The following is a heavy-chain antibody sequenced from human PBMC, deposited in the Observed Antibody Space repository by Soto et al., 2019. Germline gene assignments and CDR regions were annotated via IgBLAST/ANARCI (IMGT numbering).Heavy chain of an antibody. V-gene: IGHV4-34*01. D-gene: IGHD3-3*01. CDR1: GGSFSGYY. CDR2: INHSGST. CDR3: ARSSHVTIFGVVTNYYYYGMDV. J-gene: IGHJ6*02. Sequence: PSDTLSLTCAVYGGSFSGYYWSWIRQPPGKGLEWIGEINHSGSTNYNPSLKSRVTISVDTSKNQFSLKLSSVTAADTAVYYCARSSHVTIFGVVTNYYYYGMDVWGQGTTVTVSS.